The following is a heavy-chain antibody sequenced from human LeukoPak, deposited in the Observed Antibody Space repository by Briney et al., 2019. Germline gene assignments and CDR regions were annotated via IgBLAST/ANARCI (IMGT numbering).Heavy chain of an antibody. CDR2: INSDGGNT. D-gene: IGHD3-10*01. CDR1: GFTFSNYW. Sequence: GGSLRLTCAASGFTFSNYWMHWVRQTPGKGLVWVSRINSDGGNTNYADSVKGRFTVSRDNAKNTLYLQINILRVEDTALYYCVRGGSSVSFDYWGQGTLVAVSS. CDR3: VRGGSSVSFDY. V-gene: IGHV3-74*01. J-gene: IGHJ4*02.